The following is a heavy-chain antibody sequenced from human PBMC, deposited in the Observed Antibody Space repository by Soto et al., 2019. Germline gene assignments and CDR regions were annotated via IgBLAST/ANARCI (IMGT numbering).Heavy chain of an antibody. J-gene: IGHJ4*02. CDR2: IWYDGNIK. CDR3: ARVSEGGSYYGGLDY. Sequence: QVQLVESGGGGVQPGRSLRLSCAASGFTFGSYGMHWVRQAPGKGLEWVAVIWYDGNIKYYADSVKGRFTISRDNSKNTLYLQMNSLRAEDTAVYYCARVSEGGSYYGGLDYWGQGTLVTVSS. D-gene: IGHD1-26*01. CDR1: GFTFGSYG. V-gene: IGHV3-33*01.